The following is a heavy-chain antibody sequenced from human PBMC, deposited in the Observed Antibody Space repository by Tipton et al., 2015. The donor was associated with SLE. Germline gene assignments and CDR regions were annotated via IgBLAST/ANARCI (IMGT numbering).Heavy chain of an antibody. D-gene: IGHD4-17*01. V-gene: IGHV5-51*03. CDR3: ARLATVTSDFDF. Sequence: VQLVQSGVEVKKSGESLKISCKASGYRFSLYWIGWVRQMPGKGLEWMGIIYPGDSDTRYSPSFQGQVTMSADTSISTAFLQWSSLKASDTAMYYCARLATVTSDFDFWGKGTTVTVSS. CDR1: GYRFSLYW. CDR2: IYPGDSDT. J-gene: IGHJ6*04.